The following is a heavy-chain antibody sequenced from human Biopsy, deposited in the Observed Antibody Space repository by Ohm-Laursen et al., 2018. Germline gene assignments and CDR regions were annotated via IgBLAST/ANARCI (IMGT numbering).Heavy chain of an antibody. CDR3: ALASFDY. CDR2: INPDNGGT. V-gene: IGHV1-2*02. Sequence: ASVKVSCKASGYTFTGYYLHWVRQAPGQGLEWMGWINPDNGGTIHAQKFQGRVTVTRDTSISTAYVEVTSLRSDDTAVYYCALASFDYWGQGTLVTVPS. CDR1: GYTFTGYY. J-gene: IGHJ4*02.